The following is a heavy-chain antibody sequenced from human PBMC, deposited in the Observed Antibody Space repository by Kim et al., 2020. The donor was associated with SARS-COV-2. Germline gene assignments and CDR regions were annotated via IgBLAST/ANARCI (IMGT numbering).Heavy chain of an antibody. CDR1: GFTFSSYA. D-gene: IGHD5-12*01. CDR2: ISSDGGST. Sequence: GGSLRLSCSASGFTFSSYAMHWVRQAPGKGLEFASGISSDGGSTYHADSVKGRFTISRDNSKNTLYLQMTSLRAEDTAVYYCVTRFCTSNAWVVASILDV. J-gene: IGHJ6*01. CDR3: VTRFCTSNAWVVASILDV. V-gene: IGHV3-64D*06.